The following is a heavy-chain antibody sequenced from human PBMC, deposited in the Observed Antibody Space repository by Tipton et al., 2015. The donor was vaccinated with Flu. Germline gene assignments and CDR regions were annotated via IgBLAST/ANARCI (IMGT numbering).Heavy chain of an antibody. D-gene: IGHD3-10*01. CDR2: IYTTGST. J-gene: IGHJ4*02. CDR1: GGSISSGSYY. Sequence: TLSLTCTVSGGSISSGSYYWSWIRQPAGKGLEWIGRIYTTGSTNYNPSLKSRVTISADTSKNKFSLELRSMTAADTAVYYCARIYYYGSGDYYLDSWGQGTLVTVSS. CDR3: ARIYYYGSGDYYLDS. V-gene: IGHV4-61*02.